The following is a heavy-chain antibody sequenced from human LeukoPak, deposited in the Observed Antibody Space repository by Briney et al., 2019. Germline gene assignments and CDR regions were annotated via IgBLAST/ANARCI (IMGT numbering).Heavy chain of an antibody. CDR2: ISGDSAYI. CDR3: ARDSLSYGDYNFDY. V-gene: IGHV3-21*01. D-gene: IGHD4-17*01. CDR1: GFTFSTYA. Sequence: GGSLRLSCAGSGFTFSTYAMDWVRQAPGKGPEWVSSISGDSAYIYYADSVRGRFTVSRDNARNSLYLHMNSLKAEDTAVYYCARDSLSYGDYNFDYWGQGTLVTVSS. J-gene: IGHJ4*02.